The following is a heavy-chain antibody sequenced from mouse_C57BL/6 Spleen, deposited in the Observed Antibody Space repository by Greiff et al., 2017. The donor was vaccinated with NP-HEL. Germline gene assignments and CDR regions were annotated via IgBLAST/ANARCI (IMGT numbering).Heavy chain of an antibody. CDR2: INPNNGGT. D-gene: IGHD1-1*01. V-gene: IGHV1-22*01. Sequence: VQLQQSGPELVKPGASVKMSCKASGYTFTDYNMHWVKQSHGKSLEWIGYINPNNGGTSYNQKFKGKATLTVNKSSSTAYMELRSLTSEDSAVYYCASSYYYGSSYPFDYWGQGTTLTVSS. CDR1: GYTFTDYN. J-gene: IGHJ2*01. CDR3: ASSYYYGSSYPFDY.